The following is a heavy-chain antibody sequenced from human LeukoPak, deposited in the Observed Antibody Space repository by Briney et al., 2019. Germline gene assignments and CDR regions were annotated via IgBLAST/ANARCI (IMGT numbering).Heavy chain of an antibody. J-gene: IGHJ4*02. CDR3: AADRRDSSGYYIGY. CDR2: IVVGSGNT. CDR1: GFTFTISA. Sequence: GASVTVSFTASGFTFTISAVQWVRQARGQRLEWIGWIVVGSGNTNYAQKFQERVTITRDMSTSTAYMELSSLRSEDTAVYYCAADRRDSSGYYIGYWGQGTLVTVSS. D-gene: IGHD3-22*01. V-gene: IGHV1-58*01.